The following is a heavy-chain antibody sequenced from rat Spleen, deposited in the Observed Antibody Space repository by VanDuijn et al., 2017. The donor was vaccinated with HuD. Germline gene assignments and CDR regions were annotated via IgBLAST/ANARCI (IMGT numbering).Heavy chain of an antibody. J-gene: IGHJ3*01. CDR3: ARLGGLRNWFAY. CDR2: ISTGGDDT. CDR1: GFTFSDFD. V-gene: IGHV5S23*01. D-gene: IGHD4-3*01. Sequence: EVRLVESGGGLVQPGRSLKLSCAASGFTFSDFDMARVRQATTKGLEWVASISTGGDDTYYRYSVKGRFTTSREDEESTLYLQMDSLRSEDPATYFCARLGGLRNWFAYWGQGTLVTVSS.